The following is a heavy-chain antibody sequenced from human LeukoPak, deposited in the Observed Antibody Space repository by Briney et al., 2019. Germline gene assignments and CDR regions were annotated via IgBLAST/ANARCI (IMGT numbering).Heavy chain of an antibody. V-gene: IGHV3-30-3*01. CDR3: ARFGVAGTDY. CDR1: GFTFSSYA. J-gene: IGHJ4*02. D-gene: IGHD6-19*01. CDR2: ISYDGSNK. Sequence: GGSLRLSCAASGFTFSSYAMHWVRQAPGKGLEWVAVISYDGSNKYYADSVKGRFTISRDNSKNTLYLQMNSLRAEDTAVYYCARFGVAGTDYWGQGTLVPVSS.